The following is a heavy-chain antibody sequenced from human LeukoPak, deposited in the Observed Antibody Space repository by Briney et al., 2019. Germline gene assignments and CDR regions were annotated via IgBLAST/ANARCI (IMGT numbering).Heavy chain of an antibody. CDR2: IIPILGIA. Sequence: SVKVSCKASGGTFSSYTISWVRQAPGQGLEWIGRIIPILGIANYAQKFQGRVTITADKSTSTAYMELSSLRSEDTAVYYCATRVDSSGYYLDYWGQGTLVTVSS. J-gene: IGHJ4*02. D-gene: IGHD3-22*01. V-gene: IGHV1-69*02. CDR1: GGTFSSYT. CDR3: ATRVDSSGYYLDY.